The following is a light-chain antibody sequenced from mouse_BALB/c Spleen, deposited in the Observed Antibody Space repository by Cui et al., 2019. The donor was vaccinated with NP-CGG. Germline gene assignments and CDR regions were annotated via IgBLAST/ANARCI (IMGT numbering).Light chain of an antibody. CDR2: GTN. CDR3: ALWYSNHWV. Sequence: QAVLSQGSALPTSPGETVTLTCRSSTGAVTTSNYANWVQEKPDHLFTGLIGGTNNRAPGVPARFSGSLIGDKAALTITGAQTEDEAIYFCALWYSNHWVFGGGTKLTVL. V-gene: IGLV1*01. J-gene: IGLJ1*01. CDR1: TGAVTTSNY.